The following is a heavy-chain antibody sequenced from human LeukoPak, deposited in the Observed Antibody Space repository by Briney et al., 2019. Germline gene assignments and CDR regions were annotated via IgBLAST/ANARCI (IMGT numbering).Heavy chain of an antibody. CDR2: INSGSSTI. J-gene: IGHJ3*02. D-gene: IGHD1-1*01. Sequence: PGGSLRLSCGASEFSLRSYSMDWVRQAPGKGLEWVSHINSGSSTIYYADSVKGRFTISRDNAGNSLYLHMNSLRAEDTAVYYYARVLLERPGIDSFDMWGQGTMVTVSS. V-gene: IGHV3-48*01. CDR3: ARVLLERPGIDSFDM. CDR1: EFSLRSYS.